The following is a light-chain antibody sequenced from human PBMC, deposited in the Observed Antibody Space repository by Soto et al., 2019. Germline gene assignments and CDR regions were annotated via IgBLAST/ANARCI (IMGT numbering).Light chain of an antibody. CDR2: DVT. CDR3: CSYAGSYIVVV. CDR1: TSDVGGYNY. V-gene: IGLV2-11*01. J-gene: IGLJ2*01. Sequence: QSVLTQPRSVSGSPGQSVTISCTGTTSDVGGYNYVSWYQQHPGRAPKLMIYDVTKRPSGVPDRFSGSKSGNTASLTISGLQAEDEADYYCCSYAGSYIVVVFGGGTKVTVL.